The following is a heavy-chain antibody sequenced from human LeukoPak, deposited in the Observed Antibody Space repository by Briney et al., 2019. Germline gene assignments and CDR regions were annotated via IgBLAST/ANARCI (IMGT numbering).Heavy chain of an antibody. V-gene: IGHV4-61*08. J-gene: IGHJ5*02. CDR1: GGSISSGGYS. CDR2: IYYSGST. Sequence: PSQTLSLTCAVSGGSISSGGYSWSWIRQPPGKGLEWIGYIYYSGSTNYNPSLKSRVTISVDTSKNQFSLKLSSVTAADTAVYYCARVGYPPYCGGDCQLPRYNWFDPWGQGTLVTVSS. CDR3: ARVGYPPYCGGDCQLPRYNWFDP. D-gene: IGHD2-21*02.